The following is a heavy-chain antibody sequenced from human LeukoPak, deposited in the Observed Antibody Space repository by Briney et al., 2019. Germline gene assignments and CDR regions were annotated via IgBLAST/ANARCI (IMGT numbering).Heavy chain of an antibody. CDR2: ISYDGSNK. CDR3: AKDWGYSGSYHGFDY. CDR1: GFTFSSYA. V-gene: IGHV3-30-3*02. J-gene: IGHJ4*02. D-gene: IGHD1-26*01. Sequence: GRSLRLSCAASGFTFSSYAMHWVRQAPGKGLEWVAAISYDGSNKYYADSVKGRFTISRDNSKNTLYLQMNSLRAEDTAVYYCAKDWGYSGSYHGFDYWGQGTLVTVSS.